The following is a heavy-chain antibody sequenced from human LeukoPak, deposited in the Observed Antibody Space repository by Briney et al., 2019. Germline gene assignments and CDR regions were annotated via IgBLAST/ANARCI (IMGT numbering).Heavy chain of an antibody. D-gene: IGHD4-17*01. J-gene: IGHJ3*02. Sequence: PSETLSLTCAVYGGSFSGYYWSWIRQPPGKGLEWIGEINHSGSTNYNPSLKSRVTISVDTSKNQFSLKLSSVTAADTAVYYCASGYDTTGRLRDAFDIWGQGTMVTVSS. V-gene: IGHV4-34*01. CDR3: ASGYDTTGRLRDAFDI. CDR1: GGSFSGYY. CDR2: INHSGST.